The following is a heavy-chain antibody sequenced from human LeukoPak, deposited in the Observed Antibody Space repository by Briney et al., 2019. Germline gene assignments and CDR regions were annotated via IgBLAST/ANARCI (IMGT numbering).Heavy chain of an antibody. CDR2: ISYNGAST. V-gene: IGHV3-23*01. CDR1: GFTFGDVV. Sequence: PGGSLRLSCVASGFTFGDVVMSWVRQAPGKGLEWVSAISYNGASTDYADSVKGRFAISRDNSKNTLYLQMNSLRAEDTAVYYCAKDLHDYVWGSPIDYWGQGTLVTVSS. J-gene: IGHJ4*02. D-gene: IGHD3-16*01. CDR3: AKDLHDYVWGSPIDY.